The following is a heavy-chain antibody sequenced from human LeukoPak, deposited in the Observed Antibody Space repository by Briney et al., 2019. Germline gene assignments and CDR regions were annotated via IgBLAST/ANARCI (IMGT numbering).Heavy chain of an antibody. Sequence: ASVKVSCKASGYTFTSYGISWVRQAPGQGLEWMGWISAYNGNTNYAQKLQGRVTMTTDTSTSTAYMELRSLRSDDTAVYYCASSDGYYDFWSGYPLFLYGMDVWGQGTTVTVSS. CDR1: GYTFTSYG. V-gene: IGHV1-18*01. J-gene: IGHJ6*02. D-gene: IGHD3-3*01. CDR3: ASSDGYYDFWSGYPLFLYGMDV. CDR2: ISAYNGNT.